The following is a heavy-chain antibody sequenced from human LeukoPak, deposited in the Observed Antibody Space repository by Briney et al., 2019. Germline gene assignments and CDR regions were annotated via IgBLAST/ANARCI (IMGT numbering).Heavy chain of an antibody. CDR3: AKDLAVAGDS. CDR2: ISWNSGSI. V-gene: IGHV3-9*01. D-gene: IGHD6-19*01. J-gene: IGHJ1*01. Sequence: GRSLRLSCAASGFTFDDYAMHWARQAPGKGLEWVSGISWNSGSIGYADSVKGRFTISRDNAKNSLYLQMNSLRAEDTALYYCAKDLAVAGDSWGQGTLVTVSS. CDR1: GFTFDDYA.